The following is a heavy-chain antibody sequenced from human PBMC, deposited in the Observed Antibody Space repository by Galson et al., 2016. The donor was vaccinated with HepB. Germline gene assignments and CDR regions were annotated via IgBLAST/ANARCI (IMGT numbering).Heavy chain of an antibody. J-gene: IGHJ4*02. Sequence: TLSLTCTVSGDSIRSGGYYWSWIRQHPATGLEWIGYISSGGRTHYNPSLRSRLIMSIDTSKNQYSLRLASVTAADTAVYHCARGLPTVPLRSFDSWGQGTLVSVSS. CDR2: ISSGGRT. CDR3: ARGLPTVPLRSFDS. D-gene: IGHD4-17*01. V-gene: IGHV4-31*03. CDR1: GDSIRSGGYY.